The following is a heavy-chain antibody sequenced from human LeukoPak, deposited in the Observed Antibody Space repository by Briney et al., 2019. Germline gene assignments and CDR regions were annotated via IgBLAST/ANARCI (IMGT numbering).Heavy chain of an antibody. CDR1: GGTFSSYA. D-gene: IGHD2-21*02. V-gene: IGHV1-69*05. CDR2: IIPIFGTA. J-gene: IGHJ5*02. CDR3: ARTPPKGDIDT. Sequence: SVKVSCKASGGTFSSYAISWVRQAPGQGLEWMGGIIPIFGTANYAQKFQGRVTMTSDTSEGTVYMEVHSLTSDDSAVYYCARTPPKGDIDTWGQGTMVTVSS.